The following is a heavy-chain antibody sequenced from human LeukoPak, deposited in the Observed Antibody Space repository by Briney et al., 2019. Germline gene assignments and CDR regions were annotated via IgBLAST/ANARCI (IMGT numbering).Heavy chain of an antibody. CDR1: GFTFSSYW. CDR3: ARYSDTSGWFDP. D-gene: IGHD3-22*01. J-gene: IGHJ5*02. Sequence: GSLRLSCAASGFTFSSYWMSWIRQPAGKGLEWIGRIYTSGSTNYNPSLKSRVTMSVDTSKNQFSLKLTSVTAADTAVYYCARYSDTSGWFDPWGQGTLVTVSS. CDR2: IYTSGST. V-gene: IGHV4-59*10.